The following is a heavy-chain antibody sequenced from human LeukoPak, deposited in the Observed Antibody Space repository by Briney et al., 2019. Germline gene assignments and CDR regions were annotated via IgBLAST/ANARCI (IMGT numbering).Heavy chain of an antibody. Sequence: SETLSLTCAVYGGSFSGYYWSWIRQPPGKGLEWIGEINHSGSTNYNPSLKSRVTRSVDTSKNQFSLKLSSVTAADTAVYYCARGLVVVVAASWFDPWGQGTLVTVSS. CDR1: GGSFSGYY. CDR2: INHSGST. D-gene: IGHD2-15*01. J-gene: IGHJ5*02. CDR3: ARGLVVVVAASWFDP. V-gene: IGHV4-34*01.